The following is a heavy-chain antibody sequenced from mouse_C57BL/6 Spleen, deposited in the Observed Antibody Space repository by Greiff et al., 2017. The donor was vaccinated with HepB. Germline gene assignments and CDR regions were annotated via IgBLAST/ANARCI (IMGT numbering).Heavy chain of an antibody. CDR3: ATYYSNYDYAMDY. D-gene: IGHD2-5*01. Sequence: DVKLQESGAELVKPGASVKLSCTASGFNIKDYYMHWVKQRTEQGLEWIGRIDPEDGETKYAPKFQGKATITADTSSNTAYLQLSSLTSEDTAVYYCATYYSNYDYAMDYWGQGTSVTVSS. CDR1: GFNIKDYY. J-gene: IGHJ4*01. V-gene: IGHV14-2*01. CDR2: IDPEDGET.